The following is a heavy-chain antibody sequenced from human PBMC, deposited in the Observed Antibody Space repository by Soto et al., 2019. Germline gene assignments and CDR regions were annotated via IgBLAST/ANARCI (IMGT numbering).Heavy chain of an antibody. Sequence: GSLRLSCAASGFTFSSYEMNWVRQAPGKGLEWVSYISSSGSTIYYADSVKGRFTISRDNAKNSLYLQMNSLRAEDTAVYYCAREYGSSYWYFDLWGRGTLVTVSS. D-gene: IGHD6-6*01. CDR1: GFTFSSYE. CDR3: AREYGSSYWYFDL. CDR2: ISSSGSTI. V-gene: IGHV3-48*03. J-gene: IGHJ2*01.